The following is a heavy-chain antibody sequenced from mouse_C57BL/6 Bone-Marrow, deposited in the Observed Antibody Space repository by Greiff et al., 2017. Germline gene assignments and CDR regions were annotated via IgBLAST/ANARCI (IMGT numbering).Heavy chain of an antibody. CDR1: GYAFSSSW. V-gene: IGHV1-82*01. D-gene: IGHD1-1*01. CDR2: IYPGDSDT. J-gene: IGHJ1*03. Sequence: QVHVKQSGPELVKPGASVKISCKASGYAFSSSWLNWVKQRPGKGLAWIGRIYPGDSDTNYNGKFKGKATLTADKSSSTAYMQLSSLTSEDSAVYFWARYYGSRGNWYFDVWGTGTTVTVSS. CDR3: ARYYGSRGNWYFDV.